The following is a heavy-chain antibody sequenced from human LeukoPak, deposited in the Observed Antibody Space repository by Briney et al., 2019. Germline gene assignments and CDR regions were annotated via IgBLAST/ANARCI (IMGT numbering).Heavy chain of an antibody. CDR3: ARGKGYNWNYATYYYYYYMDV. J-gene: IGHJ6*03. V-gene: IGHV4-59*12. CDR2: IYYSGST. Sequence: PSETLSLTCTVSGGSISSYYWSWIRQPPGKGLEWIGYIYYSGSTNYNPSLKSRVTISVDTSKNQFSLKLSSVTAADTAVYYCARGKGYNWNYATYYYYYYMDVWGKGTTVTVSS. CDR1: GGSISSYY. D-gene: IGHD1-7*01.